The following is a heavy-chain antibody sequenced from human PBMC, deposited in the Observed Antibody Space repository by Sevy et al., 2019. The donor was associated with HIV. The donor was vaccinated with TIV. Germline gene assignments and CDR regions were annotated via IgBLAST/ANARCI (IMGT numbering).Heavy chain of an antibody. V-gene: IGHV3-30-3*01. J-gene: IGHJ4*02. CDR3: ARVYCGGDCYFAFDY. CDR2: ISYDGSNK. D-gene: IGHD2-21*02. CDR1: GFTFSSYA. Sequence: GGSLRLSCAASGFTFSSYAMHWVRQAPGKGLEWVAIISYDGSNKYYADSVKGRFTISIDNSKNTLYLQMNSLRAEDTAVYYCARVYCGGDCYFAFDYWGQGTLVTVSS.